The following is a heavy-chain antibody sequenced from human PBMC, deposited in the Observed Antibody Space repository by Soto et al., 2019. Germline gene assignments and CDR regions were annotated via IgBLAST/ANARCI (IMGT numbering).Heavy chain of an antibody. CDR1: GGTFSSYT. J-gene: IGHJ6*02. Sequence: QVQLVQSGAEVKKPGSSVKVSCKASGGTFSSYTISWVRQAPGQGLEWMGRIIPILGIANYAQKFQGRVTITADKSTSTAYMELSRLRSEDTAVYYCARDSRIAAALLAYYYGMDVWGQGTTVTVSS. D-gene: IGHD6-13*01. CDR2: IIPILGIA. CDR3: ARDSRIAAALLAYYYGMDV. V-gene: IGHV1-69*08.